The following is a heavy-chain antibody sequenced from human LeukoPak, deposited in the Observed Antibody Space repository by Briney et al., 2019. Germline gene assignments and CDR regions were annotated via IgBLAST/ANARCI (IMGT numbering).Heavy chain of an antibody. D-gene: IGHD6-13*01. CDR3: ARGRYSSSWKDY. CDR1: GFNFSSYA. J-gene: IGHJ4*02. CDR2: IGSDGNKK. Sequence: GGPLRLPCAASGFNFSSYAMHWVRQAPGKGLEWVALIGSDGNKKYYADSVKGRFSISRDNSNNTLYLQMNSLGVEDTAVYYCARGRYSSSWKDYWGQGTLVTVSS. V-gene: IGHV3-33*01.